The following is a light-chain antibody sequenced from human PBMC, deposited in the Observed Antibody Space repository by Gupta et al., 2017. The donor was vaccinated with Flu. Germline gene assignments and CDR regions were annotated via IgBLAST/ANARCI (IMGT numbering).Light chain of an antibody. J-gene: IGLJ3*02. CDR2: DVT. V-gene: IGLV2-11*01. CDR3: CSYAGSRWV. CDR1: SSDVGGYNY. Sequence: QSALTQPRSVSGSLGQSVTISCTGTSSDVGGYNYVSWYQQHPDKAPKFMIYDVTKRPSGVPDRFSGSKSGNTASLTISGLQAEDEADYYCCSYAGSRWVFGGGTKLTVL.